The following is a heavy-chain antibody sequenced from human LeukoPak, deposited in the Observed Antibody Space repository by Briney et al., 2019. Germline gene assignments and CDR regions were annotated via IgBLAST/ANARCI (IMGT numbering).Heavy chain of an antibody. D-gene: IGHD3-22*01. V-gene: IGHV4-39*01. J-gene: IGHJ4*02. CDR2: IYYSGST. Sequence: PSETLSLTCTVSGGSISSSSFYWGGIRQPPGKGLEWIGSIYYSGSTYYNPSLRSRVTISVDTSKNQFSLKLISVTAADTAVYYCARYYYYDTSGYYPRSFFDYWGQGTLVTVSS. CDR3: ARYYYYDTSGYYPRSFFDY. CDR1: GGSISSSSFY.